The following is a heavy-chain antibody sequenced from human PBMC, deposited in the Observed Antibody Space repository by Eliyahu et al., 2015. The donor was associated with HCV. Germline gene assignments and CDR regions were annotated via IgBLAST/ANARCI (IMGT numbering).Heavy chain of an antibody. CDR2: IYPGDSDT. J-gene: IGHJ3*02. CDR1: GXSFTSYV. V-gene: IGHV5-51*01. D-gene: IGHD3-22*01. Sequence: EVQLVQSGAEVKKPGXSLKIXXKGSGXSFTSYVXRLXXPXPGEGLLWVGSIYPGDSDTRYSPSFQGQVTISADKSISTAYLQWSSLKASDTAMYYCARHRRHYYDSSGYFPLIDAFDIWGQGTMVTVSS. CDR3: ARHRRHYYDSSGYFPLIDAFDI.